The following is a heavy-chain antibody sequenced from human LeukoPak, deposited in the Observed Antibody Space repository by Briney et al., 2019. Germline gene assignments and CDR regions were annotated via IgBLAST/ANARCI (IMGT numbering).Heavy chain of an antibody. J-gene: IGHJ4*02. CDR2: INHIGST. D-gene: IGHD6-13*01. Sequence: SETLSLTCAVYGGSFSGDYWSWVRQPPGKGLEWIGEINHIGSTNYNPPPKSLVTISLATFKNQFSLKLSSVTAADTDVYYCARDIGAAVAVVFDYWGQGNLVTVSS. V-gene: IGHV4-34*01. CDR3: ARDIGAAVAVVFDY. CDR1: GGSFSGDY.